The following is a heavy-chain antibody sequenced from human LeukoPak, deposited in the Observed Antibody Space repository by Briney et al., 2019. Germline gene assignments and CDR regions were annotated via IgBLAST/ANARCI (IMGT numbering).Heavy chain of an antibody. CDR2: IYSGGST. V-gene: IGHV3-66*01. D-gene: IGHD3-3*01. CDR3: ARDRGFWSADV. CDR1: GFTVSSNY. J-gene: IGHJ6*04. Sequence: PGGSLRLSCAASGFTVSSNYMSWVRQAPGKGLEWVSVIYSGGSTYYADSVKGRFTISRDNAKNSLYLQMNTLRAEDTAVYYCARDRGFWSADVWGKGTTVTVSS.